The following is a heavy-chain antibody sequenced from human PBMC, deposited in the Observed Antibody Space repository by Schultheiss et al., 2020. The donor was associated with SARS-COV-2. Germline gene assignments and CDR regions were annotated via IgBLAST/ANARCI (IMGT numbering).Heavy chain of an antibody. D-gene: IGHD3-22*01. J-gene: IGHJ5*02. CDR2: IYTSGST. Sequence: SETLSLTCTVSGGSISSSSYYWGWIRQPPGKGLEWIGSIYTSGSTNYNPSLKSRVTISVDTSKNQFSLKLSSVTAADTAVYYCARGPLDSSGYYGQVWFDPWGQGTLVTVSS. CDR3: ARGPLDSSGYYGQVWFDP. V-gene: IGHV4-39*07. CDR1: GGSISSSSYY.